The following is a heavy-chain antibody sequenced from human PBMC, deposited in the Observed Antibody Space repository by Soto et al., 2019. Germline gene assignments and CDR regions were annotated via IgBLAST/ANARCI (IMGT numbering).Heavy chain of an antibody. Sequence: QVQLVQSGAEVKKPGRSLRLSCAASGFTFSSYGMHWVRQAPGKGLEWVAVISYDGSNKYYADSVKGRFTISRDNSKNTLYLQMNSLRAEDTAVYYCAKESGITIFGVVIASYGMDVWGQGTTVTVSS. CDR2: ISYDGSNK. J-gene: IGHJ6*02. CDR1: GFTFSSYG. V-gene: IGHV3-30*18. D-gene: IGHD3-3*01. CDR3: AKESGITIFGVVIASYGMDV.